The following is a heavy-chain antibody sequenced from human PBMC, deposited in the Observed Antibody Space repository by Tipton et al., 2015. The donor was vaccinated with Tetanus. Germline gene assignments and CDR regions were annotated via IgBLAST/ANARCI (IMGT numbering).Heavy chain of an antibody. CDR2: ISGTGTNV. J-gene: IGHJ5*02. V-gene: IGHV3-48*02. CDR1: GFTFSSYN. D-gene: IGHD3-3*01. Sequence: SLRLSCAASGFTFSSYNMNWVRQAPGKGLEWVSHISGTGTNVYYADSVKGRFTISRDNAKNTLYLQMNSLRDEDTAIYYCARDFRPILGVAQSVAPWGQGTLVPVSS. CDR3: ARDFRPILGVAQSVAP.